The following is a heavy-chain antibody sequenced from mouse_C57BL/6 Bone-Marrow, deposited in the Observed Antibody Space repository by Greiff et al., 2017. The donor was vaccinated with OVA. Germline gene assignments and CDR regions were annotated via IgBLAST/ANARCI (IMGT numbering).Heavy chain of an antibody. CDR2: ISNGGGST. CDR3: ARRNGYYLYAMDY. CDR1: GFTFSDYY. V-gene: IGHV5-12*01. Sequence: DVKLVESGGGLVQPGGSLKLSCAASGFTFSDYYMYWVRQTPEKRLEWVAYISNGGGSTYYPDTVKGRFTISRDNAKNTLYLQMSRLKSEDTAMYYCARRNGYYLYAMDYWGQGTSVTVSS. D-gene: IGHD2-3*01. J-gene: IGHJ4*01.